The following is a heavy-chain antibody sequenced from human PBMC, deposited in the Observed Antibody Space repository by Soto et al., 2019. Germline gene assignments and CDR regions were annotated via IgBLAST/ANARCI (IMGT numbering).Heavy chain of an antibody. V-gene: IGHV1-8*01. CDR3: ARDLQDYGDYYYYYYMDV. J-gene: IGHJ6*03. Sequence: GASVKVSCKASGYTFTSYDINWVRQATGQGLEWMGWMNPNSGNTGYAQKFQGRVTMTRNTSISTAYMELSSLRSEDTAVYYCARDLQDYGDYYYYYYMDVWGKGTTVTVSS. D-gene: IGHD4-17*01. CDR1: GYTFTSYD. CDR2: MNPNSGNT.